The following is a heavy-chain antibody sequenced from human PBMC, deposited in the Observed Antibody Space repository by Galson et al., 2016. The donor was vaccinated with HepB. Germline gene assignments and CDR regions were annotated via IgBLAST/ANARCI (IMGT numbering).Heavy chain of an antibody. CDR2: IWFDGSNK. Sequence: SLRLSCAASGFTFNTYGMHWVRQAPGKGLEWVAIIWFDGSNKYYADSVKGRFSVSRDNSKNTLHLQMNSLRAEDTAVYYCARGKYGDYSFDYWGQGTLVTVSS. CDR3: ARGKYGDYSFDY. V-gene: IGHV3-33*01. CDR1: GFTFNTYG. J-gene: IGHJ4*02. D-gene: IGHD4-17*01.